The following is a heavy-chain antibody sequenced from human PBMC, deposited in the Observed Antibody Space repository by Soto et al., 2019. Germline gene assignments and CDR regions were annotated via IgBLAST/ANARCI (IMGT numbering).Heavy chain of an antibody. CDR2: INAGNGNT. D-gene: IGHD3-9*01. V-gene: IGHV1-3*01. CDR1: GYTFTSYA. Sequence: ASVKVSCKASGYTFTSYAMHWVRQAPGQRLEWMGWINAGNGNTKYSQKFQGRVTITRDTSASTAYMELSSLRSEDTAVYYCARDFISRYDILTGYYGDPGTHNWFDPWGQGTLVTVSS. CDR3: ARDFISRYDILTGYYGDPGTHNWFDP. J-gene: IGHJ5*02.